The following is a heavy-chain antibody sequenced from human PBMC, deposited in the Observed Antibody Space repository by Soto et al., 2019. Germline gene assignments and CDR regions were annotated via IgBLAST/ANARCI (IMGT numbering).Heavy chain of an antibody. CDR2: ISGSGGST. Sequence: SLRLSCAASGFTFSSYAMSWVRQAPGKGLEWVSAISGSGGSTYYADSVKGRFTISRDNSKNTLYLQMNSLRAEDTAVYYCAKEYTMVRGVIIKAYYGRDVWGQGTTVTVSS. CDR1: GFTFSSYA. D-gene: IGHD3-10*01. J-gene: IGHJ6*02. V-gene: IGHV3-23*01. CDR3: AKEYTMVRGVIIKAYYGRDV.